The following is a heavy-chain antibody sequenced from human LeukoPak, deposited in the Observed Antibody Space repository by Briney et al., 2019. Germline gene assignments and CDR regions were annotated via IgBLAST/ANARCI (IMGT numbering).Heavy chain of an antibody. D-gene: IGHD3-22*01. J-gene: IGHJ4*02. CDR2: IYYSGST. CDR1: GGSISSYY. CDR3: ARGSLTYYYDGSGYYFDY. V-gene: IGHV4-59*01. Sequence: PSETLSLTCTVSGGSISSYYWSWIRQPPGKGLEWIGYIYYSGSTNYNPSLKSRVTISVDTSKNQFSLKLSSVTAADTAVYYCARGSLTYYYDGSGYYFDYWGQGTLVTVSS.